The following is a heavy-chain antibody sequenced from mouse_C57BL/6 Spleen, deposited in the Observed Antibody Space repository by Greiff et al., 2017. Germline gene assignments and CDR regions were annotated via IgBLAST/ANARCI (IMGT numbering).Heavy chain of an antibody. CDR1: GYTFTSYW. Sequence: QVQLQQPGAELVKPGASVKLSCKASGYTFTSYWMQWVKQRPGQGLEWIGEIDPSDSYTNYNQKFKGKATLTVDTSSSTAYMQLSSLTSEASAVYYCAKGATVVDYYAMDYWGQGTSVTVSS. D-gene: IGHD1-1*01. J-gene: IGHJ4*01. CDR2: IDPSDSYT. V-gene: IGHV1-50*01. CDR3: AKGATVVDYYAMDY.